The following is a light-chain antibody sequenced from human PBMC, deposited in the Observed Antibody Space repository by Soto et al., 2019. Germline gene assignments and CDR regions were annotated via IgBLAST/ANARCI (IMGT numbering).Light chain of an antibody. Sequence: DIQMTQSPSSLSASVGDRVTITCRASQGIGNDLGWYQQKPGKAPKRLIYATSSLQSGVPSRFSGSGSGTEFTLTISSLQPEDFATYYCLQHNTYPRTFVQGTKVEIK. CDR1: QGIGND. V-gene: IGKV1-17*01. J-gene: IGKJ1*01. CDR3: LQHNTYPRT. CDR2: ATS.